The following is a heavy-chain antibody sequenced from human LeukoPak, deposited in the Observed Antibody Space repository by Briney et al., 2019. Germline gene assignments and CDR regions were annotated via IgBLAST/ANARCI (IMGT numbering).Heavy chain of an antibody. Sequence: GASVKVSCKASGYTFTGYYMHWVRQAPGQGLEWMGWINPNSGGTNYAQKFQGRVTMTRDTSISTAYMELSRLRSDDTAVYYCARVLKRWLQGLTGYFDYWGQGTLVTVSS. CDR2: INPNSGGT. D-gene: IGHD5-24*01. J-gene: IGHJ4*02. V-gene: IGHV1-2*02. CDR1: GYTFTGYY. CDR3: ARVLKRWLQGLTGYFDY.